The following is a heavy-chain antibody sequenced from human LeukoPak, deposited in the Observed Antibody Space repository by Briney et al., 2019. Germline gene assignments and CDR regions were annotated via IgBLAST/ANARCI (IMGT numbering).Heavy chain of an antibody. CDR1: GFTFSSYW. J-gene: IGHJ5*02. CDR2: IKQDGSEK. CDR3: TRLGGGSPDLIIVPGANKLKWYDP. D-gene: IGHD2-2*01. V-gene: IGHV3-7*03. Sequence: PGGSLRLSCAASGFTFSSYWMNWVRQAPGKGLEWVAHIKQDGSEKYYVDSVKGRFTISRDNAKNSLYLQMNSLRAEDTAVYHCTRLGGGSPDLIIVPGANKLKWYDPWGQGTLVTVSS.